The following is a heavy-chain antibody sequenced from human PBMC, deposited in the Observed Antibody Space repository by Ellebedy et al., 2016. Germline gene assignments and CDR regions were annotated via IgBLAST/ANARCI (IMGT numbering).Heavy chain of an antibody. CDR1: GFTFSRDW. D-gene: IGHD5-18*01. CDR2: IKEDGRQT. CDR3: VKSGHSYAWSY. J-gene: IGHJ4*02. Sequence: GGSLRLSCAASGFTFSRDWMTWVRQVPGKSLEWVGNIKEDGRQTYYVDSLRGRFTISRDNARNSLFLQMNSLRVEDTAVYFCVKSGHSYAWSYWGQGTLVTVSS. V-gene: IGHV3-7*03.